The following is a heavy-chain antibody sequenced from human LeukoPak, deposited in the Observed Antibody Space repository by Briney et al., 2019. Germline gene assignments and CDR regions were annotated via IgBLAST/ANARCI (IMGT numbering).Heavy chain of an antibody. Sequence: ASVKVSCKASGYTFTSYDFNWVRQATGQGLEWMGWKNPNTGNTGYAQKFQGRVTMTRNTSISTAYMELNSLRSEDTAVYYCARGYTAASAYAFDIWGQGTMVTVSS. V-gene: IGHV1-8*01. CDR2: KNPNTGNT. CDR3: ARGYTAASAYAFDI. J-gene: IGHJ3*02. CDR1: GYTFTSYD. D-gene: IGHD6-13*01.